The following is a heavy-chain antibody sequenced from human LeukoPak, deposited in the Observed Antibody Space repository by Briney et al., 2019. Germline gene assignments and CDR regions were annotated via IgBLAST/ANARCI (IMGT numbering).Heavy chain of an antibody. D-gene: IGHD6-13*01. CDR2: IYYSGST. Sequence: PSETLSLTCIVSGGSISSSSYYWGWIRQPPGKGLEWIGSIYYSGSTNYNPSLKSRVTISVDTSKNQFSLKLSSVTAADTAVYYCARVSSNNWYNERGAFDIWGQGTMVTVSS. V-gene: IGHV4-39*07. CDR1: GGSISSSSYY. CDR3: ARVSSNNWYNERGAFDI. J-gene: IGHJ3*02.